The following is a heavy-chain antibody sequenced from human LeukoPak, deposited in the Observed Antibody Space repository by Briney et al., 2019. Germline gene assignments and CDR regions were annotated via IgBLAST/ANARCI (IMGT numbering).Heavy chain of an antibody. Sequence: ASVKVSCKASGYTFTGYYMHWVRQAPGQGLEWMGWINPNSGGTNYAQKFQGRVTMTRDTSISTAYMELSRLRSDDTAVYYCARDPGELWLLFYYYYGMDVWGQGTTVTVSS. CDR2: INPNSGGT. V-gene: IGHV1-2*02. CDR3: ARDPGELWLLFYYYYGMDV. J-gene: IGHJ6*02. D-gene: IGHD5-18*01. CDR1: GYTFTGYY.